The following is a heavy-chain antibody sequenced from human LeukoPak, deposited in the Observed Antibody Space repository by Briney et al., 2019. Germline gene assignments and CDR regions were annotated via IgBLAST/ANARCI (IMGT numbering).Heavy chain of an antibody. CDR2: ISGSGGST. J-gene: IGHJ3*02. D-gene: IGHD1-20*01. CDR3: AKDQDLDGITGMGPAFDI. V-gene: IGHV3-23*01. CDR1: GFTFSSYA. Sequence: GGSLRLSCAASGFTFSSYAMSWVRQAPGKGLEWVSAISGSGGSTYYADSVKGRFTISRDNSKNTLYLQMNSLRAEDTAVYYCAKDQDLDGITGMGPAFDIWGQGTMVTVSS.